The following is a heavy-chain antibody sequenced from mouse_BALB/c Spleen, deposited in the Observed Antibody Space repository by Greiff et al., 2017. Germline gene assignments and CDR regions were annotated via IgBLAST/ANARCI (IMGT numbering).Heavy chain of an antibody. J-gene: IGHJ4*01. CDR1: GFNIKDTY. CDR2: IDPANGNT. V-gene: IGHV14-3*02. Sequence: EVKVVESGAELVKPGASVKLSCTASGFNIKDTYMHWVKQRPEQGLEWIGRIDPANGNTKYDPKFQGKATITADTSSNTAYLQLSSLTSEDTAVYYCATPGGNYAMDYWGQGTSVTVSS. CDR3: ATPGGNYAMDY.